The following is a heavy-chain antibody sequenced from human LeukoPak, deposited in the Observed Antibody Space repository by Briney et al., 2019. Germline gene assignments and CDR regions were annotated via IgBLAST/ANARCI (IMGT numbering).Heavy chain of an antibody. V-gene: IGHV3-20*04. CDR3: ARAPDIVVVVANANLDY. Sequence: TGGSLRLSCAASGFSFDDFGMSWVRQAPGKGREWVSGRNGGSTGYADSVKGRFTISRDNAKNSLYLQMNSLRAEDSALYYCARAPDIVVVVANANLDYWGQGTLVTVSS. J-gene: IGHJ4*02. CDR1: GFSFDDFG. CDR2: RNGGST. D-gene: IGHD2-15*01.